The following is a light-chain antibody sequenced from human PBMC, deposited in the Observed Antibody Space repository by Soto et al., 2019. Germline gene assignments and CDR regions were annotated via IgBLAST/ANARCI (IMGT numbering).Light chain of an antibody. J-gene: IGKJ1*01. V-gene: IGKV1-6*01. CDR3: LQHFNFSWT. CDR1: RDIGND. Sequence: AIQMTQSPSSLSASVGDRDTITCRASRDIGNDLGWYQQKPGKAPKHLIFAASNLQSGVPSRFSGGGSGTDFTLTISSLQADDFATYYCLQHFNFSWTFGQGTKV. CDR2: AAS.